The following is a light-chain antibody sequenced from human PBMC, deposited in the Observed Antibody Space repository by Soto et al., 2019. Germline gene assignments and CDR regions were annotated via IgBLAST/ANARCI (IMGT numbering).Light chain of an antibody. CDR2: DAS. V-gene: IGKV3-15*01. J-gene: IGKJ4*01. CDR3: QHYNNWPLS. Sequence: EIVMTQSQATLTVSPGERATLSCRASQSVNSNLAWYQQKPGQAPRLLIYDASTRATSIPARFSGSGSGTEFTLSISSLQSEDFGVYYCQHYNNWPLSFGGGTKVDIK. CDR1: QSVNSN.